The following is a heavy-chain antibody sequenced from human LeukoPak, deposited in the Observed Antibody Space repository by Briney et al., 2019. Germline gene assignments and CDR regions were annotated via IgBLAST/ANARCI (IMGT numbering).Heavy chain of an antibody. Sequence: GGSLRLSCAASGFTYSDYCMSWVRRAPGKGLEWVVNIKEDGSEKNYVDSVKGRFTISRDNTENSLYLQMSGLRAEDMAVYYCVREYYYNSSGYRALRYWGQGTLVTVSS. D-gene: IGHD3-22*01. J-gene: IGHJ4*02. CDR2: IKEDGSEK. CDR3: VREYYYNSSGYRALRY. V-gene: IGHV3-7*01. CDR1: GFTYSDYC.